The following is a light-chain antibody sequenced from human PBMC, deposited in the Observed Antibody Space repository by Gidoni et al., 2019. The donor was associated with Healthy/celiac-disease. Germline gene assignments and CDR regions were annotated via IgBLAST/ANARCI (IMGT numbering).Light chain of an antibody. CDR1: QSVSSY. V-gene: IGKV3-11*01. J-gene: IGKJ2*01. CDR2: DAS. CDR3: QQRSNWPPWYT. Sequence: EIELTQSPATLSLSPGERATLSCRASQSVSSYLAWYQQKPGQAPRLLIYDASNRATGIPARFSGSGSGTDFTLTISSLEPEDFAVYYCQQRSNWPPWYTFGQGTKLEIK.